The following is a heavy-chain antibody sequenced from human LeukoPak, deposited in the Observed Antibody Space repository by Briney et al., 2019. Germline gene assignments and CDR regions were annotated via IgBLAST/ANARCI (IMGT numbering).Heavy chain of an antibody. J-gene: IGHJ4*02. D-gene: IGHD3-22*01. CDR1: GGSFSGYY. CDR3: ARQRGYYFDY. V-gene: IGHV4-34*01. CDR2: INHSGST. Sequence: NASETLSLTCAVYGGSFSGYYWSWIRQPPGKGLEWIGEINHSGSTNYNPSLKSRVTISVDTSKNLFSLKLSSVTAADTAVYYCARQRGYYFDYWGQGTLVTVSS.